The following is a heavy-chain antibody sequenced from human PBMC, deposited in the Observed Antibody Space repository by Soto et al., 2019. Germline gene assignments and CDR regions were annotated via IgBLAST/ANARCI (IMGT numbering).Heavy chain of an antibody. J-gene: IGHJ6*02. CDR1: GFTFSSYS. Sequence: PGGSLRLSCAASGFTFSSYSMNWVCQAPGKGLEWVSYISSSSSTIYYADSVKGRFTISRDNAKNSLYLQMNSLRDEDTAVYYCARDPGVYSNYLRGYYYGMDVWGQGTTVTVSS. CDR3: ARDPGVYSNYLRGYYYGMDV. V-gene: IGHV3-48*02. CDR2: ISSSSSTI. D-gene: IGHD4-4*01.